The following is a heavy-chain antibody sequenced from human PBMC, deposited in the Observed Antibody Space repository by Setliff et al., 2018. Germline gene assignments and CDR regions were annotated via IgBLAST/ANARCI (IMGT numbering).Heavy chain of an antibody. CDR3: ARAPWGDDYDSLYTWFDP. D-gene: IGHD3-22*01. Sequence: ASVKVSCKASGHMFTSNAMHWLRQAPGQGLEWMGIVNPSGGKTTLSQKFQGRVSMTADASTATVYMELHSLTSEDTAIYYCARAPWGDDYDSLYTWFDPWGQGSLVTVSS. V-gene: IGHV1-46*01. CDR2: VNPSGGKT. J-gene: IGHJ5*02. CDR1: GHMFTSNA.